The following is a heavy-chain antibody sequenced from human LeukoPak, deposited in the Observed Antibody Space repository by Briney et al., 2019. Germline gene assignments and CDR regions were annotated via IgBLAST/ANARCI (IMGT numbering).Heavy chain of an antibody. CDR2: INPNSGGT. Sequence: ASVKVSCKASGYTFTGYYMHWVRQAPGQGLEWIGWINPNSGGTNYAQKFQGRVTMTRDTSISTAYMELSRLRSDDTAVYYCARVYVCSGGSCCGNWFDPWGQGTLVTVSS. V-gene: IGHV1-2*02. D-gene: IGHD2-15*01. CDR3: ARVYVCSGGSCCGNWFDP. J-gene: IGHJ5*02. CDR1: GYTFTGYY.